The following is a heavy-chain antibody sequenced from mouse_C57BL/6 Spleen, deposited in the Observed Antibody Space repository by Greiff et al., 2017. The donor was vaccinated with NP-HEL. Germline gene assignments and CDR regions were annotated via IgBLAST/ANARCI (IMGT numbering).Heavy chain of an antibody. CDR2: IHPNSGST. CDR1: GYTFTSYW. J-gene: IGHJ2*01. Sequence: QVQLQQPGAELVKPGASVKLSCKASGYTFTSYWMHWVKQRPGQGLEWIGMIHPNSGSTNYNEKFKSKATLTVDKSSSTAYMQLSSLTSEDSAVYYCAREVCTKGYFDYWGQGTTLTVSS. V-gene: IGHV1-64*01. CDR3: AREVCTKGYFDY. D-gene: IGHD2-14*01.